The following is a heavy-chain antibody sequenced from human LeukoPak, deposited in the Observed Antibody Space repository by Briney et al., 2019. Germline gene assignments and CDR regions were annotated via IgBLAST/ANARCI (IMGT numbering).Heavy chain of an antibody. CDR2: FFLKGSA. V-gene: IGHV4-38-2*02. Sequence: SETLSLTCTVSGYSITSAYYWGWIRQPPGKGLEWIGSFFLKGSAYYNPSLKSRVTIAVDKSRNQFSLKLTSVIAADTAVYYCARVVDTAPYYFDYWGQGTLVTVSS. CDR1: GYSITSAYY. CDR3: ARVVDTAPYYFDY. D-gene: IGHD5-18*01. J-gene: IGHJ4*02.